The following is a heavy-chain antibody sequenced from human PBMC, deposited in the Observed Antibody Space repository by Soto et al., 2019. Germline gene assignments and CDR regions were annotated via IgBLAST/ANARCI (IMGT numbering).Heavy chain of an antibody. J-gene: IGHJ6*02. Sequence: QVRLQQWGAGLLKPSETLSLTCAVYGGSLGGDYWTWIRQAPGKGLEWIGEINQSGTINFDPSLRSRLIISLDTSKKEFSLKLSSVTDADTATYYCARADRTLVTSYSLDVWGQGTTVTVSS. CDR3: ARADRTLVTSYSLDV. D-gene: IGHD2-21*02. CDR1: GGSLGGDY. V-gene: IGHV4-34*01. CDR2: INQSGTI.